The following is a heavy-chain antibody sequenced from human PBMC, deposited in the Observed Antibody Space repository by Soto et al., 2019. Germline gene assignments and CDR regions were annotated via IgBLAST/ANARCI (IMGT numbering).Heavy chain of an antibody. CDR2: IYYSGST. Sequence: QVQLQESGPGLVKPSETLSLTCTVSGGSISSYYWSWIRQPPGKGLEWIGYIYYSGSTNYNPSLKRRVVRSVDPSKNQFSLKLSSVTAADTAVYYCARAYSSRGNAFDIWGQGTMVTVSS. CDR3: ARAYSSRGNAFDI. CDR1: GGSISSYY. D-gene: IGHD6-19*01. J-gene: IGHJ3*02. V-gene: IGHV4-59*01.